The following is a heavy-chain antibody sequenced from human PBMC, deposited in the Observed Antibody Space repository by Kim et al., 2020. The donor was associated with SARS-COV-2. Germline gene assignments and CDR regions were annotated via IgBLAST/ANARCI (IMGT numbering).Heavy chain of an antibody. CDR1: GDGVSGDSVA. CDR3: ARDHQYSIDY. D-gene: IGHD4-4*01. V-gene: IGHV6-1*01. CDR2: TYYRSKWYN. J-gene: IGHJ4*02. Sequence: SQTLSLTCAISGDGVSGDSVAWNWIRQSPSRGLEWRGRTYYRSKWYNDYAVSVKRRITISPDTSKNRFSLQLNSVAPEDTAVYYCARDHQYSIDYWGQGTLVTLSS.